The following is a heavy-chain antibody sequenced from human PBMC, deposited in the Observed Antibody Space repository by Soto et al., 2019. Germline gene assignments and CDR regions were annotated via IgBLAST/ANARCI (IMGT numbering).Heavy chain of an antibody. D-gene: IGHD6-6*01. CDR2: IYYSGST. Sequence: QLQLQESGPGLVKPSETLSLTCTVSGGSISSSSYYWGWIRQPPGKGLEWIGSIYYSGSTYYNPSLKSRVTISVDTSKNQFSLKLSSVTAADTAVYYCARQQARPGVLNWFDPWGQGTLVTVSS. CDR3: ARQQARPGVLNWFDP. V-gene: IGHV4-39*01. J-gene: IGHJ5*02. CDR1: GGSISSSSYY.